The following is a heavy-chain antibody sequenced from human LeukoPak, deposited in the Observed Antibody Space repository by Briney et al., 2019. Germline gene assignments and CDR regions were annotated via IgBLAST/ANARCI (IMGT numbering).Heavy chain of an antibody. J-gene: IGHJ6*03. CDR2: IYYSGST. CDR1: GGSINSYY. CDR3: ARATISFAPYYYYYYMDV. D-gene: IGHD5-12*01. Sequence: SETLSLTCTVSGGSINSYYWSWIRQPPGKGLEWIGYIYYSGSTNYNPSLKSRVTISVDTSKNQFSLKLSSVTAADTAVYYCARATISFAPYYYYYYMDVWGKGTTVTVSS. V-gene: IGHV4-59*01.